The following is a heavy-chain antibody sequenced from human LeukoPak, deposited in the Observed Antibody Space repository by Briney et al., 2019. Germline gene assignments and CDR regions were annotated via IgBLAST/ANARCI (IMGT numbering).Heavy chain of an antibody. V-gene: IGHV3-53*05. CDR3: AKEKKYYYDGSGYPGYDY. CDR1: GFTVSSNY. Sequence: GGSLRLSCAASGFTVSSNYMSWVRQAPGKGLEWVSVIYSGGSTYYADSVKGRFTISRDNSKNTLYLQMNSLRVEDTAVYYCAKEKKYYYDGSGYPGYDYWGQGTLVTVSS. CDR2: IYSGGST. D-gene: IGHD3-22*01. J-gene: IGHJ4*02.